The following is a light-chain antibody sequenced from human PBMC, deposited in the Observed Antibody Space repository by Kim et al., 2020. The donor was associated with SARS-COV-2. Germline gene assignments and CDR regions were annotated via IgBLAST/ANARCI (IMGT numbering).Light chain of an antibody. V-gene: IGKV1D-8*02. CDR2: AAY. CDR1: QNIARY. Sequence: SASPGDKVTLTCRLTQNIARYLAWFQQRPGKAPQLLIYAAYTLHTGAPSRFSGSGSGTDFTLTINPLQSEDSATYFCQQYFDSPYTFGQGTKLEI. CDR3: QQYFDSPYT. J-gene: IGKJ2*01.